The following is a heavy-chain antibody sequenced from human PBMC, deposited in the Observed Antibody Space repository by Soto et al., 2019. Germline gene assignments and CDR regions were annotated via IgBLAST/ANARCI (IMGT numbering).Heavy chain of an antibody. CDR2: IYYGGST. D-gene: IGHD3-22*01. J-gene: IGHJ4*02. CDR3: ARVRREYDNSGPVDY. Sequence: SETLSLTCAVSGGSMSSGDYSWNWIRQPPGKGLEWIGYIYYGGSTYNNPSLQSRVTMSLDRSRNQFSLKLNSVTAADTAVYYCARVRREYDNSGPVDYWGQGXLVTVSS. CDR1: GGSMSSGDYS. V-gene: IGHV4-30-2*01.